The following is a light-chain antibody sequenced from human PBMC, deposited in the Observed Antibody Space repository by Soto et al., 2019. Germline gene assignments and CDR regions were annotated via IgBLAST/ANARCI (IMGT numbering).Light chain of an antibody. J-gene: IGLJ3*02. CDR3: SSYAGTSWV. V-gene: IGLV2-8*01. CDR2: EVS. Sequence: QSALTQPPSASGSPGQSVTISCTGTSSDVGGYNYVSWYQQHPGKAPKLMIYEVSQRPSGAPDRFSGAKSGNTASLTVSGLQAEDEADYYCSSYAGTSWVFGGGTKLTVL. CDR1: SSDVGGYNY.